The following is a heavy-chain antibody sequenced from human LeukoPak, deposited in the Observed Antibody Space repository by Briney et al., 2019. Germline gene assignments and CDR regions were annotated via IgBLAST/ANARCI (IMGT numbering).Heavy chain of an antibody. D-gene: IGHD3-10*01. V-gene: IGHV4-34*01. Sequence: SETLSLTCTVSGGSISSYYWSWLRQPPGKGLEWIGEINHSGSTNYNPSLKSRVTISVDTSKNQFSLKLSSVTAADTAVYYCARGFYADYGSGSYCYYYYGMDVWGQGTTVTVSS. J-gene: IGHJ6*02. CDR1: GGSISSYY. CDR3: ARGFYADYGSGSYCYYYYGMDV. CDR2: INHSGST.